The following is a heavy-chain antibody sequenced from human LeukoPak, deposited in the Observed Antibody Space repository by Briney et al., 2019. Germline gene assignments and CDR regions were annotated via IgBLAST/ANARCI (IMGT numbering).Heavy chain of an antibody. J-gene: IGHJ4*02. Sequence: SGPTLVNPTQTLTLTCTISEFSLSTSGMCVSWIRQPPGKALEWLTRIDWDDDKYYSTSLKTRLTISKDTSKNQVVLTMTNMDPVDTATYYCARSPLVEYGSGSYFNYYFDYWGQGTLVTVSS. V-gene: IGHV2-70*11. CDR1: EFSLSTSGMC. CDR2: IDWDDDK. CDR3: ARSPLVEYGSGSYFNYYFDY. D-gene: IGHD3-10*01.